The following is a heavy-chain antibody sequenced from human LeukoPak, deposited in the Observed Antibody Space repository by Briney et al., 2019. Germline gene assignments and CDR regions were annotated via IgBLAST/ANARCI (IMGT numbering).Heavy chain of an antibody. D-gene: IGHD5-12*01. CDR1: GGSFSGHY. Sequence: SETLSLTCTVYGGSFSGHYWTWIRQSPGKGLEWIGGIYYSGITYYNPSLKSRVTISVDTSKNQFSLRLSSVTAADTAVYYCARTSGYSYYWGQGTLVTASS. V-gene: IGHV4-34*01. CDR2: IYYSGIT. J-gene: IGHJ4*02. CDR3: ARTSGYSYY.